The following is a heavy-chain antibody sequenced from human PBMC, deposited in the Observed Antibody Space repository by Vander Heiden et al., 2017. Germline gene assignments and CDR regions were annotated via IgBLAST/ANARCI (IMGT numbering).Heavy chain of an antibody. CDR1: GFTFGSYG. J-gene: IGHJ6*02. CDR2: IWYDGSNK. CDR3: ARDSLPYYSYYYGMDV. V-gene: IGHV3-33*01. Sequence: QVQLVESGGGVVQPGRSLRLSCAASGFTFGSYGMHWVRQAPGKGLEWVAVIWYDGSNKYYADSVKGRFTISRDNSKNTLYLQMNSLRAEDTAVYYCARDSLPYYSYYYGMDVWGQGTTVTVSS. D-gene: IGHD2-15*01.